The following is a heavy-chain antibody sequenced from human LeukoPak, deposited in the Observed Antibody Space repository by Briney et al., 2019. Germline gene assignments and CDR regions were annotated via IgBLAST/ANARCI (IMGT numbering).Heavy chain of an antibody. CDR3: ARDLSGVDY. CDR2: IDNSATYI. Sequence: GGSLRLSCAASGFTFSAYNMNWVRQAPGKGLEWVSSIDNSATYIFYAGSVKGRFALSRDNAKSSLYLQMDSLRAEDTAVYYCARDLSGVDYWGQGTLVTVSS. J-gene: IGHJ4*02. V-gene: IGHV3-21*01. CDR1: GFTFSAYN. D-gene: IGHD7-27*01.